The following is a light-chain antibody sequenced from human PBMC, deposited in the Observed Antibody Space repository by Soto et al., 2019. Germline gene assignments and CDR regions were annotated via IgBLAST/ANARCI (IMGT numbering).Light chain of an antibody. J-gene: IGLJ1*01. CDR1: TSDVGAYNY. CDR3: SSKTSSSSPFV. V-gene: IGLV2-14*01. CDR2: EVS. Sequence: QSVLTQPASVSGSPGQSITISCTGSTSDVGAYNYVSWYKHHPGQAPQLMIYEVSNRPSGVSNRFSGSKSGNTASLTISGLQADDEGDYYCSSKTSSSSPFVFGTGTKGTAL.